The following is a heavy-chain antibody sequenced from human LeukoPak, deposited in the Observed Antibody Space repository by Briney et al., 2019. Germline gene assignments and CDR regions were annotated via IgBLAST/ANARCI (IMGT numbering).Heavy chain of an antibody. CDR1: GGSFSGYY. D-gene: IGHD4-11*01. CDR2: INHSGST. J-gene: IGHJ4*02. Sequence: PSETLSLTCAVYGGSFSGYYWSWIRQPPGKGLEWIGEINHSGSTNYNPSLKSRVTISVDTSKNQSSLKLSSVAAADTAVYYCARNTVTTTGIDYWGQGTLVTVPS. CDR3: ARNTVTTTGIDY. V-gene: IGHV4-34*01.